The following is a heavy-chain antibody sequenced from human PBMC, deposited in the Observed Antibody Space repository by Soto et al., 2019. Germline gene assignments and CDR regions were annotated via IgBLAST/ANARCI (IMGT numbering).Heavy chain of an antibody. CDR3: ATLVRVVVNEGVHWNFNI. D-gene: IGHD2-2*01. CDR2: IYHSGGI. V-gene: IGHV4-4*02. J-gene: IGHJ2*01. Sequence: SETLSLTCGVSGVSISSNVWWSWVRQSPGKRLEWIAEIYHSGGITYNPYFRSRVIISVDKSKNQFSLELTSLTAADTAMYYCATLVRVVVNEGVHWNFNIWGRGTQVTVSS. CDR1: GVSISSNVW.